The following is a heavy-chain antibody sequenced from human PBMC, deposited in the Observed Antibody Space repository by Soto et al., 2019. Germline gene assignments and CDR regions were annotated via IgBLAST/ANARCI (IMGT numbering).Heavy chain of an antibody. D-gene: IGHD6-6*01. J-gene: IGHJ4*02. CDR2: INHSGST. Sequence: QVQLQQWGAGLLKPSETLSLTCAVYGGSFSGYYWSWIRQPPGKGLEWIGEINHSGSTNYNPSLNSRVTISVATPKNQFPLKLSSVPAADTAVYYCASHPLRHLLGSSPSKGYFDYWGQGTLVTVSS. CDR3: ASHPLRHLLGSSPSKGYFDY. V-gene: IGHV4-34*01. CDR1: GGSFSGYY.